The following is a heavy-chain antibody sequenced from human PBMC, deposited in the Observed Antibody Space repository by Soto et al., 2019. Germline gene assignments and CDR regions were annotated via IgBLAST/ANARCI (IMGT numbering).Heavy chain of an antibody. CDR2: IYYSGST. CDR1: GGSISGYY. J-gene: IGHJ6*02. D-gene: IGHD6-19*01. Sequence: QVQLQESGPGLVKPSETLSLTCTVSGGSISGYYWSWIRQPPGKGLEWIGYIYYSGSTNYNPSLKSRVTISVDTSKNQFSLKLSSVTAADTAVYYCARALAVAGGLYYYYGMDVWGQGTTVTVSS. CDR3: ARALAVAGGLYYYYGMDV. V-gene: IGHV4-59*01.